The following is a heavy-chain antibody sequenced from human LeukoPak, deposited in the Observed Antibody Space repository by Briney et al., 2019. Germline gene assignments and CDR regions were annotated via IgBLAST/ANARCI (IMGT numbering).Heavy chain of an antibody. CDR2: ISSSSSYI. Sequence: GGSLRLSCAASGFTFSSYSMNWVRQAPGKGLEWVSSISSSSSYIYYADSVKGRFTISRDNAKNSLYLQMNSLRAEDTAVYYCARVDRANYYYYMDVWGKGTTVTVSS. CDR1: GFTFSSYS. CDR3: ARVDRANYYYYMDV. V-gene: IGHV3-21*01. D-gene: IGHD3-22*01. J-gene: IGHJ6*03.